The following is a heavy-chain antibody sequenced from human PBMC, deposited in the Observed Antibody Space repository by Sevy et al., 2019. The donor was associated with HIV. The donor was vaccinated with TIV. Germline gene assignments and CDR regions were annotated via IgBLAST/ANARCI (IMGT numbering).Heavy chain of an antibody. Sequence: GGSLRLSCAASGFTFSSYNMNWVRQAPGKGLEWLSYIGSTSSTIYYADSVKGRFTISRDNAKNSLYLQMNSPTAEDTAVYYCAREGIAVPGDYWGQGTLVTVSS. CDR3: AREGIAVPGDY. J-gene: IGHJ4*02. V-gene: IGHV3-48*01. CDR2: IGSTSSTI. CDR1: GFTFSSYN. D-gene: IGHD6-19*01.